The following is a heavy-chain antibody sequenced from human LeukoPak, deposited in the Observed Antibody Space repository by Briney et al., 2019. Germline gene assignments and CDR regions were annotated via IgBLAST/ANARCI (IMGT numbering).Heavy chain of an antibody. V-gene: IGHV4-38-2*01. CDR3: ARIDWNPDY. D-gene: IGHD1-1*01. J-gene: IGHJ4*02. CDR1: GYSISRGYH. Sequence: SETLSLTCAVSGYSISRGYHWDWIRPPPGKGLEWIGSIHHSGSTYYNPSLKSRVTISVDTSKNQFSLKLSSVTAADTAAYYCARIDWNPDYWGQGTLVTVSS. CDR2: IHHSGST.